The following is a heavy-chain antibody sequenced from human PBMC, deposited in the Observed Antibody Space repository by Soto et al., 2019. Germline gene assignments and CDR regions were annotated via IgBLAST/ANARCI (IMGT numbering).Heavy chain of an antibody. CDR3: ARMGHPLSGAFGL. CDR2: IIPVFTKA. Sequence: QVQLVQSGAEVKKPGSSVKVSCKASGGTFGNYAVSWLRQAPVQGLAWMGTIIPVFTKATYAQKFQGRVTITAYDSSTTAYMELNSLRSEDTASYYCARMGHPLSGAFGLWGQGRMVTVSS. J-gene: IGHJ3*01. CDR1: GGTFGNYA. D-gene: IGHD3-10*01. V-gene: IGHV1-69*18.